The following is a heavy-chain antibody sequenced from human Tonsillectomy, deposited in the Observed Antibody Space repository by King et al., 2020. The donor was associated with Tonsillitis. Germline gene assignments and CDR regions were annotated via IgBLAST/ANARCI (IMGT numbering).Heavy chain of an antibody. D-gene: IGHD1-1*01. J-gene: IGHJ4*02. Sequence: VQLVESGGGVVQPGRSLRLSCVASGFTFSSYAMHWVRQAPGKGLEWVAVISYHGTNKFYADSVKGRFTISRDNSKNTLYLQMNSLRPEDTALYYCARDPEITGWKLYFDYWGQGTLVTVSS. CDR3: ARDPEITGWKLYFDY. V-gene: IGHV3-30*04. CDR1: GFTFSSYA. CDR2: ISYHGTNK.